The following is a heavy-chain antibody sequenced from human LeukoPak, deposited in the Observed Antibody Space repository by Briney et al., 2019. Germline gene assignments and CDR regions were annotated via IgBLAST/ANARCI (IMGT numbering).Heavy chain of an antibody. CDR1: GGSISSYY. V-gene: IGHV4-59*01. CDR2: IYYSGST. Sequence: SETLSLTCTVSGGSISSYYWSWIRQPPGKGLEWIGYIYYSGSTNYNPSLKSRVTISVDTSKNQFSLKLSSVTAADTAVYYCASLPDYGAYYLDYWGQGTLVTVSS. D-gene: IGHD4-17*01. CDR3: ASLPDYGAYYLDY. J-gene: IGHJ4*02.